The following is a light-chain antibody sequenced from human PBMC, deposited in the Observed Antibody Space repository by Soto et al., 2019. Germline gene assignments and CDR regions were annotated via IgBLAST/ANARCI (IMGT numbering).Light chain of an antibody. J-gene: IGKJ1*01. CDR2: NAS. V-gene: IGKV3-11*01. CDR1: KSVSKN. CDR3: QQRHNWPRT. Sequence: EIVLTQSPGTLSLSPGERATLFCRASKSVSKNLAWYQQKPGQAPRLLIYNASNRATGVPVRFSGSGSGTDFTLTISSLEPEDFAVYYCQQRHNWPRTFGQGTRVEI.